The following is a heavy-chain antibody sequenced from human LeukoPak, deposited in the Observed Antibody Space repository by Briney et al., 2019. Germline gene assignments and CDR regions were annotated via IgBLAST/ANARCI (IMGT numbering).Heavy chain of an antibody. V-gene: IGHV3-21*04. Sequence: GGSLRLSCAASGFTFSSYRMNWVRQAPGKGLEWVSSISSRSSYIYYADSLKGRFTISRDNSKNTLYLQMNSLRAGDTAVYYCAKCILTGYYKGYMDVWGKGTTVTISS. CDR3: AKCILTGYYKGYMDV. CDR1: GFTFSSYR. CDR2: ISSRSSYI. J-gene: IGHJ6*03. D-gene: IGHD3-9*01.